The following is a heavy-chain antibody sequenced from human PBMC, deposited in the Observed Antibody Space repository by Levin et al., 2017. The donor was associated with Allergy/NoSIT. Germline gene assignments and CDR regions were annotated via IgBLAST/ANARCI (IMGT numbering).Heavy chain of an antibody. Sequence: GGSLRLSCAASGFTFDDYAMHWVRQAPGKGLEWVSGISWNSGSIGYADSVKGRFTISRDNAKNSLYLQMNSLRAEDTALYYCAKDRGVVITEGADYWGQGTLVTVSS. V-gene: IGHV3-9*01. CDR3: AKDRGVVITEGADY. J-gene: IGHJ4*02. CDR1: GFTFDDYA. D-gene: IGHD3-22*01. CDR2: ISWNSGSI.